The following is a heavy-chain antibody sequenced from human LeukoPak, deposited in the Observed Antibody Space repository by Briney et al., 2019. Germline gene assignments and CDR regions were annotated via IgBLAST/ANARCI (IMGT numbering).Heavy chain of an antibody. Sequence: GGSLRLSCAASGFTFSSYAMGWVRQAPGKGLEWVSAISGSGGSTYYVDSVKGRFTISRDNSKNTLYLQMNSLRAEDTAVYYFAKIDGYCSSTSCYSGWFDPWGQGTLVTVSS. D-gene: IGHD2-2*01. J-gene: IGHJ5*02. CDR1: GFTFSSYA. CDR2: ISGSGGST. CDR3: AKIDGYCSSTSCYSGWFDP. V-gene: IGHV3-23*01.